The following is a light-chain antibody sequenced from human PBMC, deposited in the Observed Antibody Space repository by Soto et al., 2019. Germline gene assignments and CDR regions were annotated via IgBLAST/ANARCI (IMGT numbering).Light chain of an antibody. J-gene: IGKJ1*01. V-gene: IGKV3-11*01. CDR2: QTS. Sequence: EIVLTQSPATLSSFPGDRVTLPCRASQYINTRLAWYQHRPGQAPRLLIYQTSIRAAGIPARFSASGSGTDFTLTISDVQPEDFALYYCHQRQSWPRTFGQGTKV. CDR3: HQRQSWPRT. CDR1: QYINTR.